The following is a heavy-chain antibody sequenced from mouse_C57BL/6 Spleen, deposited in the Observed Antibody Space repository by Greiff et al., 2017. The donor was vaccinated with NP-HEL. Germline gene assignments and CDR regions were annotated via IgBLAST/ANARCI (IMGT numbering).Heavy chain of an antibody. V-gene: IGHV5-9-1*02. CDR3: TRDLYDGYYDY. CDR2: ISSGGDYI. J-gene: IGHJ2*01. CDR1: GFTFSSYA. D-gene: IGHD2-3*01. Sequence: EVQVVESGEGLVKPGGSLKLSCAASGFTFSSYAMSWVRQTPEKRLEWVAYISSGGDYIYYADTVKCRFPISRDNARNTLYLQMSSLKSEDTAMYYCTRDLYDGYYDYWGQGTTLTVSS.